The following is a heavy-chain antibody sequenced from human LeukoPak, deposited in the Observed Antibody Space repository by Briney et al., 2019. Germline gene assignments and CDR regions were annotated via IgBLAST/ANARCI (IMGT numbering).Heavy chain of an antibody. CDR3: ARDNTRDYYGSGSHDAFDI. CDR1: GFTFDDYG. Sequence: GGSLRLSCAASGFTFDDYGMSWXXQXXGXXXXXXXXXXXXXXSTGYADSVKGRFTISRDNAKNSLYLQMNSLRAEDTALYHCARDNTRDYYGSGSHDAFDIWGQGTMVTVSS. CDR2: XXXXXXST. D-gene: IGHD3-10*01. V-gene: IGHV3-20*01. J-gene: IGHJ3*02.